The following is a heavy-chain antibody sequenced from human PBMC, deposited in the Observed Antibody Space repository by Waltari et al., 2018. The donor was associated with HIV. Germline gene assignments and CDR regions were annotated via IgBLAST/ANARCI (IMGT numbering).Heavy chain of an antibody. CDR1: GFSVSTHF. Sequence: EVQLVESGGGLVQPGGSLRLSCSASGFSVSTHFMTWVRRAPGKGLEWVAILYISDNTYYADSVECRFDISRDNSKNTVFLQMNTLRTEDTAMYYCARGGDNAEINFWGHGTRVTVSS. D-gene: IGHD1-1*01. CDR2: LYISDNT. CDR3: ARGGDNAEINF. V-gene: IGHV3-66*02. J-gene: IGHJ4*01.